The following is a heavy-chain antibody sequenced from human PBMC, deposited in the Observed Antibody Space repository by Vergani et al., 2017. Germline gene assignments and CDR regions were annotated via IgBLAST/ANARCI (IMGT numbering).Heavy chain of an antibody. CDR3: ARVDTQVPATSHFYYIDV. Sequence: QVQLQESGPGVVKPSQTLSLTCAVSGGSISSGDHCWTWIRQRPGKGLEWIGYIFYSGTTYDNPSLRSRLTISVGTSQNQVSLKLRSVTAADTAVYYCARVDTQVPATSHFYYIDVWGKGTTVVVSS. D-gene: IGHD6-25*01. CDR1: GGSISSGDHC. J-gene: IGHJ6*03. CDR2: IFYSGTT. V-gene: IGHV4-31*11.